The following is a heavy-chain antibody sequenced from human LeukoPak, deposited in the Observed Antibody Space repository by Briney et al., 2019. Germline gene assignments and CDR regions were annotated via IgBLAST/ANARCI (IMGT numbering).Heavy chain of an antibody. J-gene: IGHJ4*02. D-gene: IGHD5-18*01. V-gene: IGHV1-69*05. CDR3: ARVSWDTAMAVTDY. CDR1: GGTFSSYA. CDR2: IIPIFGTA. Sequence: GASVKVSCKASGGTFSSYAISWVRQAPGQGLEWMGRIIPIFGTANYGQKFQGRVTITTDESTSTAYMELSSLRSEDTAVYYCARVSWDTAMAVTDYWGQGTLVTVSS.